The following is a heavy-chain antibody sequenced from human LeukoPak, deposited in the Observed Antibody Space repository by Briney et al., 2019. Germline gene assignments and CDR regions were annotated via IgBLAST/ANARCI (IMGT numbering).Heavy chain of an antibody. Sequence: ETLSLTCAVYGGSFSGYYWAWIRQAPGKGLEWVSSISSSSSYIYYADSVKGRFTISRDNAKNSLYLQMNSLRAEDTAVYYCARQVVAATRRTQDYWGQGTLVTVSS. D-gene: IGHD2-15*01. CDR3: ARQVVAATRRTQDY. V-gene: IGHV3-21*01. J-gene: IGHJ4*02. CDR2: ISSSSSYI. CDR1: GGSFSGYY.